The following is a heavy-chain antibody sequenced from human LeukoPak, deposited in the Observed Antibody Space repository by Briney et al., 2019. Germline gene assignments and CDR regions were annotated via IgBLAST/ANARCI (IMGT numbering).Heavy chain of an antibody. CDR2: INPNSGNT. CDR1: GYTCTSYD. CDR3: ARRPTVYYDSSGIIDY. Sequence: ASVKVSCKASGYTCTSYDINWVRQATGQGLEWMGWINPNSGNTGHAQKFPGRVTMTRNTSISTDYMELGSLRSEDTAVYYCARRPTVYYDSSGIIDYWGQGTLVTVSS. D-gene: IGHD3-22*01. J-gene: IGHJ4*02. V-gene: IGHV1-8*01.